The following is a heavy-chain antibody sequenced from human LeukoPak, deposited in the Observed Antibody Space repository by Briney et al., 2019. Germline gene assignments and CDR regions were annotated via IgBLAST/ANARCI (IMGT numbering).Heavy chain of an antibody. D-gene: IGHD3-3*01. CDR3: AREGYDFWSGVLVY. V-gene: IGHV4-61*02. J-gene: IGHJ4*02. CDR2: IYTSGST. CDR1: GGSISSGSYY. Sequence: SQTLSLTCTGSGGSISSGSYYWSWIRQPAGKGLEWIGRIYTSGSTNYNPSLKSRVTISVDKSKNPSFLKLSSVTDADMAVYYCAREGYDFWSGVLVYWGQGTLVTVSS.